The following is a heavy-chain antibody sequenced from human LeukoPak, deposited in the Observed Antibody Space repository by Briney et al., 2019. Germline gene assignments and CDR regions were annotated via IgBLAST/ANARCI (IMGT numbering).Heavy chain of an antibody. CDR1: GFIFSSYG. CDR3: AKDAHWSADH. D-gene: IGHD3-3*01. Sequence: GGSLRLSCAASGFIFSSYGMHWVRQPPGKGLEWVAHIRSDENYKHYADSVKGRFTISRDNSKNTVYVQMNSLRPEDTAVYYCAKDAHWSADHWGQGTLVTVSS. CDR2: IRSDENYK. V-gene: IGHV3-30*02. J-gene: IGHJ5*02.